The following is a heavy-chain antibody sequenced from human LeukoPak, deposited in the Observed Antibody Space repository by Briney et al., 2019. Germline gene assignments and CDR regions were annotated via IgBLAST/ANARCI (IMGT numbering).Heavy chain of an antibody. CDR3: ARLEYSSGWYVY. D-gene: IGHD6-19*01. J-gene: IGHJ4*02. CDR2: IYYSGST. CDR1: GGSISSYY. Sequence: PSDTLSLTRTVSGGSISSYYWSWIRQPPGKGLEWIGYIYYSGSTNYNPSLKSRVTISVDTSKNQFSLKLSSVTAADTAVYFCARLEYSSGWYVYWGQGTLVTVSS. V-gene: IGHV4-59*01.